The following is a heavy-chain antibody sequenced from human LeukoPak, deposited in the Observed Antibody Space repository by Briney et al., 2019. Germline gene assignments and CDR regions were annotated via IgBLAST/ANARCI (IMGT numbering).Heavy chain of an antibody. CDR1: GFTFSSYG. CDR2: IWYDGSNK. Sequence: GGSLILSCAASGFTFSSYGMHWVRQAPGKGLEWVAVIWYDGSNKYYADSVKGRFTISRDNSKNTLYLQMNSLRAEDTAVYYCARDLLYSSSWTDFDYWGQGTLVTVSS. D-gene: IGHD6-13*01. J-gene: IGHJ4*02. V-gene: IGHV3-33*01. CDR3: ARDLLYSSSWTDFDY.